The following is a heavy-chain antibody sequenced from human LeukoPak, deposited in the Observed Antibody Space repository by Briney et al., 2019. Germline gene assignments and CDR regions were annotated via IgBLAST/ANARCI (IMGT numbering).Heavy chain of an antibody. CDR1: GFTFSDYY. CDR3: ATDLGPQLGYDS. J-gene: IGHJ4*02. Sequence: GGSLRLSCAASGFTFSDYYMSWIRQAPGRGLEWVTHISSDGIQKYYADSVKGRFTISRDNSNNTLFLQMNGLRPEDTAVYYCATDLGPQLGYDSWGQGTLVTVSS. D-gene: IGHD1-1*01. V-gene: IGHV3-30*03. CDR2: ISSDGIQK.